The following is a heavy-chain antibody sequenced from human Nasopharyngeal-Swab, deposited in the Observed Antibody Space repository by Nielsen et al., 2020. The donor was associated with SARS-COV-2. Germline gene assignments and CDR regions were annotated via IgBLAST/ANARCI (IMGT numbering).Heavy chain of an antibody. J-gene: IGHJ5*02. V-gene: IGHV5-10-1*01. D-gene: IGHD3-10*01. Sequence: GESLKISCKGSGYSFTNYWIVWVRQMPGKGLEWMGTIDPRDSYITYSPSFQGHVTISTDKSINTAYLQWSSLKASDTAMYYCARLISGSGPFEPWGQGTLVTVSS. CDR3: ARLISGSGPFEP. CDR2: IDPRDSYI. CDR1: GYSFTNYW.